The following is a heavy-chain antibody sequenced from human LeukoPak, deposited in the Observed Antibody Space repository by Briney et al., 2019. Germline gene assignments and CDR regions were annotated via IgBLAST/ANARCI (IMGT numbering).Heavy chain of an antibody. Sequence: VSSVKVSCKASGYTFTSYGISWVRQAPGQGLEWMGWISAYNGNTNYAQKLQGRVTMTTDTSTSTAYMELRSLRSDDAAVYYCARDLKTMVRGGLNWFDPWGQGTLVTVSS. CDR3: ARDLKTMVRGGLNWFDP. J-gene: IGHJ5*02. V-gene: IGHV1-18*01. CDR1: GYTFTSYG. D-gene: IGHD3-10*01. CDR2: ISAYNGNT.